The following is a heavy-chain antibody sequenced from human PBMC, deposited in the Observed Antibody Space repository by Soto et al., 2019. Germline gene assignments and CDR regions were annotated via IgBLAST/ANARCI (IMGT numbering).Heavy chain of an antibody. CDR2: IIPIFGTA. CDR3: ARMEGGAVAGTVHTVDGGMDV. D-gene: IGHD6-19*01. Sequence: GASVKVSCKASGGTFSSYAISWVRQAPGQGLEWMGGIIPIFGTANYAQKFQGRVTITADESTSTAYMELSSLRSEDTAVYYCARMEGGAVAGTVHTVDGGMDVWGQGTTVTVSS. J-gene: IGHJ6*02. CDR1: GGTFSSYA. V-gene: IGHV1-69*13.